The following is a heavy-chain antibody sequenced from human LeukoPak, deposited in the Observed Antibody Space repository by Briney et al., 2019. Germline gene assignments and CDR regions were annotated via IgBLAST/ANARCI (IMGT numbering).Heavy chain of an antibody. J-gene: IGHJ4*02. V-gene: IGHV4-59*08. CDR3: ARRHDYGDYFDY. CDR2: IYYSGST. D-gene: IGHD4-17*01. CDR1: GGSVSSYY. Sequence: SETLSLTCTVSGGSVSSYYWSWIRQPPGKGLEWIGYIYYSGSTNYNPSLKSRVTISVDTSKNQFSLKLSSVTAADTAVYYCARRHDYGDYFDYWGQGTLVTVSS.